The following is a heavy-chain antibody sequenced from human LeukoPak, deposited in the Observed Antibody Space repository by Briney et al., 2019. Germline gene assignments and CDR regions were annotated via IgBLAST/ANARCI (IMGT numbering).Heavy chain of an antibody. CDR1: GYSISSGYY. D-gene: IGHD6-13*01. Sequence: PSETLSLTCTVSGYSISSGYYWGWIRQPPGKGLEWIGSIYHSGSTYYNPSLKSRVTISVDTSKNQFSLKLSSVTAADTAVYYCARGLAGAAAGTDYWGQGTLVTVSS. CDR2: IYHSGST. CDR3: ARGLAGAAAGTDY. J-gene: IGHJ4*02. V-gene: IGHV4-38-2*02.